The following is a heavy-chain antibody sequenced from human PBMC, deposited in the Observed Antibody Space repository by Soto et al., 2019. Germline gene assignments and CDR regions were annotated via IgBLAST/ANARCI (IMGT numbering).Heavy chain of an antibody. D-gene: IGHD3-3*01. J-gene: IGHJ6*02. CDR2: ISYDGSNK. Sequence: QVQLVESGGGVVQPGRSLRLSCAASGFTFSSYAMHWVRQAPGKGLEWVAVISYDGSNKYYADSVKGRFTISRDNSKNTLYLQMNSLRAEDTAVYYCARDGGNSYDFWSCYLYYYYYYGMDVWGQGTTVTVSS. V-gene: IGHV3-30-3*01. CDR1: GFTFSSYA. CDR3: ARDGGNSYDFWSCYLYYYYYYGMDV.